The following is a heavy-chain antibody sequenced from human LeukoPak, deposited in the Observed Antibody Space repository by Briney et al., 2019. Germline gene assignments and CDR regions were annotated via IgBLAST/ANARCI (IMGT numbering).Heavy chain of an antibody. J-gene: IGHJ6*03. CDR1: GGSISSYY. CDR2: IYYSGST. V-gene: IGHV4-59*01. D-gene: IGHD3-9*01. Sequence: SETLSLTCTVSGGSISSYYWSWIRQPPGKGLEWIGYIYYSGSTNYNPSLKSRVTISVDTSKNQFSLKLSSVTAADTAVYYCASVGGILTGYYYYYYMDVWGKGTTVTVSS. CDR3: ASVGGILTGYYYYYYMDV.